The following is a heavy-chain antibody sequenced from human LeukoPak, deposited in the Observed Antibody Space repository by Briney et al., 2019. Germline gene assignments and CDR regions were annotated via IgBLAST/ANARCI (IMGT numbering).Heavy chain of an antibody. V-gene: IGHV2-5*02. D-gene: IGHD3-9*01. CDR3: AHTRYDDILTGYFIH. CDR2: IYWDDDK. J-gene: IGHJ4*02. Sequence: SGPTLVKPTETLTLTCNLSGFSFSARGVGVGWIRQPPGEALEWLALIYWDDDKRYSPSLRSRLTITKDTSKNQVVLTMTNMDPVDTATYYCAHTRYDDILTGYFIHWGQGTLVTVSS. CDR1: GFSFSARGVG.